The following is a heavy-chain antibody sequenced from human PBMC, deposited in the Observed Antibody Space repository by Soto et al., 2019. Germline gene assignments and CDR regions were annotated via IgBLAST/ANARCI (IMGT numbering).Heavy chain of an antibody. CDR2: IYYSGST. CDR1: GGSISSYY. Sequence: SETLSLTCTVSGGSISSYYWSWIRQPPGKGLEWIGYIYYSGSTNYNPSLKSRVTISVDTSKNQFSLKLSSVTAADTAVYYCARVRGAVAATGFDPWGQGTLVTVSS. CDR3: ARVRGAVAATGFDP. V-gene: IGHV4-59*01. D-gene: IGHD6-19*01. J-gene: IGHJ5*02.